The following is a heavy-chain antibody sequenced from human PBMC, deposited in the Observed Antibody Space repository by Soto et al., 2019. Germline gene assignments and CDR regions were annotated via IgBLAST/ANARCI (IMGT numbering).Heavy chain of an antibody. CDR2: IYHSGST. V-gene: IGHV4-30-2*01. J-gene: IGHJ5*02. D-gene: IGHD3-10*01. CDR3: AREGTRGGFLNWFDP. CDR1: GGSISSGGYS. Sequence: SETLSLTCAVSGGSISSGGYSWSWIRQPPGKGLEWIGYIYHSGSTYYNPSLKSRVTISVDRSKNQFSLKLSSVTAADTAVYYCAREGTRGGFLNWFDPWGQGTLVTVSS.